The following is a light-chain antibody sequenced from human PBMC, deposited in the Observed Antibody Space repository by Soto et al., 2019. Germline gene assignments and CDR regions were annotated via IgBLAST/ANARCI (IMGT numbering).Light chain of an antibody. J-gene: IGLJ2*01. CDR1: SSNIGENY. Sequence: QSVLTQPPSVSAAPGQKVTISCSGSSSNIGENYVSWYQQFPGTAPKLLIYDNNKRPSGIPDRFSGSKSSTSATLGITGLQTGDEADYHCGSWDNSLTAGVFGGGTKLTVL. V-gene: IGLV1-51*01. CDR3: GSWDNSLTAGV. CDR2: DNN.